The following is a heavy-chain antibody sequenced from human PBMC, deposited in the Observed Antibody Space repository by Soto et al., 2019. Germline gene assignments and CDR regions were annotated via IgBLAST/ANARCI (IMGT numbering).Heavy chain of an antibody. Sequence: QVQLVESGGGVVQPGRSLRLSCAASGFTFSSYGMHWVRQAPGKGLEWVAVIWYDGSNKYYADSVKGRFTISRDNSKNTLYLQMNSLRGEDTAVYYCARDTGGTTVTTGYFQHWGQGTLVTVSS. CDR2: IWYDGSNK. D-gene: IGHD4-17*01. J-gene: IGHJ1*01. V-gene: IGHV3-33*01. CDR1: GFTFSSYG. CDR3: ARDTGGTTVTTGYFQH.